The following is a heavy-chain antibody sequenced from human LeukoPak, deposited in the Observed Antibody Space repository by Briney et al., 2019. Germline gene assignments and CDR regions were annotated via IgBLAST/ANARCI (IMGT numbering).Heavy chain of an antibody. CDR3: ARGFYGMDV. CDR2: INPNSGDT. J-gene: IGHJ6*02. V-gene: IGHV1-2*02. Sequence: ASVKVSCKASGYTFSGSYIYWARQAPGQRLEWMGWINPNSGDTHYAQNLQGRVTMTRDTSITTAYMELSSLRSDDTGVYYCARGFYGMDVWGQGTTVTVSS. CDR1: GYTFSGSY.